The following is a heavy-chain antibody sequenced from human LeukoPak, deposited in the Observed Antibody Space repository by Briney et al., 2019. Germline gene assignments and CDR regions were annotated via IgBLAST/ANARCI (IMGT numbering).Heavy chain of an antibody. D-gene: IGHD5-24*01. CDR1: GFTFITYS. CDR3: ARGDDMATTFDY. Sequence: GGSLRLSCAASGFTFITYSMNWVRQAPGKGLEWVAVISYDGSNKYYADSVKGRFTISRDNSKNTLYLQMNSLRAEDTAVYYCARGDDMATTFDYWGQGTLVTVSS. V-gene: IGHV3-30*03. CDR2: ISYDGSNK. J-gene: IGHJ4*02.